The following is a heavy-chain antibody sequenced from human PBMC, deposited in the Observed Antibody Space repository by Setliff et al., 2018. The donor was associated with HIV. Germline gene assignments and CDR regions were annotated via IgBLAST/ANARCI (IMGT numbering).Heavy chain of an antibody. CDR1: GYTFTSYG. V-gene: IGHV1-18*01. CDR3: ARGPHSESYTADWNFDL. D-gene: IGHD1-26*01. CDR2: ISAYNGNT. J-gene: IGHJ2*01. Sequence: ASVKVSCKASGYTFTSYGISWVRQAPGQGLEWMGWISAYNGNTNYAQKLQGRVTMTTDTSTSTAYMERRSLRSDDTAVYYCARGPHSESYTADWNFDLWGRGTLVTVSS.